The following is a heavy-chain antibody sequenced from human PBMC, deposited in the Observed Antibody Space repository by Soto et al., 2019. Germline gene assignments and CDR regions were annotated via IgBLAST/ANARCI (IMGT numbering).Heavy chain of an antibody. Sequence: TSETLSLTCSVCGGSGCSITPYYWKWIRQPPGKGLEWIGYVYYTGSTNYNPSLKSRVTISVDTSKNQFSLKLSSVTAADTAVYYCAKTYGGNSGLFDYWGQGTLVTVSS. V-gene: IGHV4-59*01. CDR3: AKTYGGNSGLFDY. CDR1: GGSGCSITPYY. D-gene: IGHD4-17*01. CDR2: VYYTGST. J-gene: IGHJ4*01.